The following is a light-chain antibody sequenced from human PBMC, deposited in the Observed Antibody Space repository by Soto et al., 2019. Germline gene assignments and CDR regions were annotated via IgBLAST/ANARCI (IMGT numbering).Light chain of an antibody. J-gene: IGLJ2*01. CDR3: SSYACGNTLI. Sequence: QSVLTQPPSASGSPGQSVTISCTGTSSDVGGYKYVSWYQQHPGKAPKLIIYEVAERPSGVPDRFSGSKSGSTASLTVSGLQAEDEADYYCSSYACGNTLIFGGGTKLTVL. CDR2: EVA. CDR1: SSDVGGYKY. V-gene: IGLV2-8*01.